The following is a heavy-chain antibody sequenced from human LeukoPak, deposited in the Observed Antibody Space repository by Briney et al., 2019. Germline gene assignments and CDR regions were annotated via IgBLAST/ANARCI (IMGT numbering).Heavy chain of an antibody. J-gene: IGHJ4*02. Sequence: ASVKVSCKASGGTFSSYAISWVRQAPGQGLEWMGWMNPNSGSTGYAQKFQGRVTITRNTSISTAYMELSSLRSEDTAVYYCARGDPLQEFDYWGQGTLVTVSS. V-gene: IGHV1-8*03. CDR2: MNPNSGST. CDR3: ARGDPLQEFDY. CDR1: GGTFSSYA.